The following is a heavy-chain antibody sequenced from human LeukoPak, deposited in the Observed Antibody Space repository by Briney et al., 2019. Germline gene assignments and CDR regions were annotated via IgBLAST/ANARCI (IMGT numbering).Heavy chain of an antibody. Sequence: SETLSLTCTVSGGSISSSSYYWGWIRQPPGKGLEWIGSIYYSGSTYYNPSLKSRVTISVDTSKNQFSLKLSSVTAADTAVYYCAREDVGIAAAGTGPDYWGQGTLVTVSS. J-gene: IGHJ4*02. CDR3: AREDVGIAAAGTGPDY. CDR1: GGSISSSSYY. CDR2: IYYSGST. V-gene: IGHV4-39*07. D-gene: IGHD6-13*01.